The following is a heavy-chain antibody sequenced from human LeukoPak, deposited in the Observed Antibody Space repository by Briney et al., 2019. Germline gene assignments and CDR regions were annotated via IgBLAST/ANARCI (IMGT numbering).Heavy chain of an antibody. CDR2: ISYDGSSK. D-gene: IGHD3-10*01. J-gene: IGHJ4*02. CDR1: GFTFSSYG. V-gene: IGHV3-30*19. CDR3: ARGSMVRGDIQPLDY. Sequence: GGSLRLSCAASGFTFSSYGMHWVRQASGKGLEWVAVISYDGSSKNYADSVKGRFTISRDSSKNTLYLQMNSLRAEDTAVYYCARGSMVRGDIQPLDYWGQGTLVTVSS.